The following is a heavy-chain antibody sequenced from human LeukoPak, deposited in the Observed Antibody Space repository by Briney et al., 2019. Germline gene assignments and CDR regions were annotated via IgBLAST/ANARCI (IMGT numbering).Heavy chain of an antibody. Sequence: GGSLRLSCAASGFTFSSYSMHWVRQAPGKGLEWVSSISSSRSYIYYADSVKGRFTISRDNAKNSLYLQMNSLRAEDTAVYYCARYYGSGSYYTYYWGKGNLVSVSS. V-gene: IGHV3-21*01. CDR2: ISSSRSYI. CDR3: ARYYGSGSYYTYY. CDR1: GFTFSSYS. D-gene: IGHD3-10*01. J-gene: IGHJ4*02.